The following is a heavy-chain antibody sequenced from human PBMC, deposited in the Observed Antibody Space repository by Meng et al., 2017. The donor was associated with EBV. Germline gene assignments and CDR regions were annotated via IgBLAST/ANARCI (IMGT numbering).Heavy chain of an antibody. CDR3: ARVGIAVAGTGDY. J-gene: IGHJ4*02. V-gene: IGHV1-2*06. Sequence: QGTRGQPGAEVKKPGASVKVSCKASGYTFTGYYMHWVRQAPGQGLEWMGRINPNSGGTNYAQKFQGRVTMTRDTSISTAYMELSRLRSDDTAVYCCARVGIAVAGTGDYWGQGTLVTVSS. D-gene: IGHD6-19*01. CDR1: GYTFTGYY. CDR2: INPNSGGT.